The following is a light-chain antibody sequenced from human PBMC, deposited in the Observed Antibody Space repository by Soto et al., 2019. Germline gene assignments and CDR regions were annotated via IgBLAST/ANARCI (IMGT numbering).Light chain of an antibody. V-gene: IGLV1-51*01. J-gene: IGLJ2*01. CDR1: TSNIGNNY. CDR2: DNN. Sequence: QSVLTQPPSVSAAPGQKVTISCSGRTSNIGNNYVSWYQQFPGTAPKLLIYDNNKRPSGTPDRFSGSKSGTSATLDITGVQTGDEADYYCGTWDTSLSGGVFGGGTKLTVL. CDR3: GTWDTSLSGGV.